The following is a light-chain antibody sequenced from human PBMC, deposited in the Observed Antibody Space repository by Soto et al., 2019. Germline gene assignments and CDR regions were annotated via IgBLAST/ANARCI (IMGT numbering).Light chain of an antibody. J-gene: IGKJ4*01. V-gene: IGKV1-12*01. CDR1: QGISKW. CDR2: AAS. Sequence: DIQMTQSPSSVSASVGDSVTITCRASQGISKWLAWYQQKPGKAPKLLISAASSLQSGVPLRFSGSGSGTDFTLSISSLQPEDFATYYCQQANSFPLTFGGGTKVETK. CDR3: QQANSFPLT.